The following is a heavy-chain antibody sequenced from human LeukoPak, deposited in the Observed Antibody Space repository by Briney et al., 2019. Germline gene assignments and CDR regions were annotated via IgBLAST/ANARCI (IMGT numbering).Heavy chain of an antibody. J-gene: IGHJ6*02. Sequence: GSLRLSCAASGFSFSTYSMNWVRQAPGKGLEWVSDISSSSSTIYYADSVRGRFTISRDNAKNSLYLQMNSLRAEDTAVYYCAREGFLRDDYYGMDVWGQGTTFTVSS. D-gene: IGHD4-17*01. CDR2: ISSSSSTI. CDR1: GFSFSTYS. V-gene: IGHV3-48*01. CDR3: AREGFLRDDYYGMDV.